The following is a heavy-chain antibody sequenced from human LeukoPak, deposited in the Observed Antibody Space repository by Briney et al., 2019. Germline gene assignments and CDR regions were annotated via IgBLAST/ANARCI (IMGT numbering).Heavy chain of an antibody. CDR3: AREDYYGSESYYNENWYFDL. CDR1: GFTFSDYY. V-gene: IGHV3-11*06. J-gene: IGHJ2*01. Sequence: PGGSLRLSCAASGFTFSDYYMSWIRQAPGKGLEWVSCISSSSSYTNYADSVKGRFTISRDNAKNSLYLQMNSLRAEDTAVYYCAREDYYGSESYYNENWYFDLWGRGTLVTVSS. CDR2: ISSSSSYT. D-gene: IGHD3-10*01.